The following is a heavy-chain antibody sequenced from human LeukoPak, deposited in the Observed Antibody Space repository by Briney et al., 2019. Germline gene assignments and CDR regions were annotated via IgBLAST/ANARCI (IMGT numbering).Heavy chain of an antibody. D-gene: IGHD1-26*01. CDR1: GYSFTSYW. CDR2: IDPSDSYT. CDR3: ARLPQLGSDY. J-gene: IGHJ4*02. V-gene: IGHV5-10-1*01. Sequence: GESLKISCKGSGYSFTSYWINWVRQMPGKGLEWMGTIDPSDSYTNCSPSFQGHVTISADNSISTAYLQWSSLKASDTAMYYCARLPQLGSDYWGQGTLVTVSS.